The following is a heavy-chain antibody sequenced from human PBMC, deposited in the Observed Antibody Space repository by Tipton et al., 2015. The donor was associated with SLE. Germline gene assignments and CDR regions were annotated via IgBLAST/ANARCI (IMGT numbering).Heavy chain of an antibody. V-gene: IGHV3-43*02. CDR3: ARDGLEYYDSWSYYRDY. D-gene: IGHD3-10*01. Sequence: GSLRLSCVASGLTFDDYAMHWVRQAPGKGLEWVSLITGDGSTIYYADSVKGRFTISRDNSKNTLYLQMNSLRAEDTAVYYCARDGLEYYDSWSYYRDYWGQGTLVTVSS. CDR1: GLTFDDYA. CDR2: ITGDGSTI. J-gene: IGHJ4*02.